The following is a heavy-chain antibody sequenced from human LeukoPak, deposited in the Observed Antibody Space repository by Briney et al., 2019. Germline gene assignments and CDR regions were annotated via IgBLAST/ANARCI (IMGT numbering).Heavy chain of an antibody. CDR1: GFTFSSYA. CDR2: ISGSGGST. J-gene: IGHJ6*02. V-gene: IGHV3-23*01. CDR3: ARGKYQLLPYGMDV. D-gene: IGHD2-2*01. Sequence: PGGSLRLSCAGSGFTFSSYAMSWVRQAPGKGLEWVSAISGSGGSTYYADSVKGRFTISRDNAKNSLYLQMNSLRAEDTAVYYCARGKYQLLPYGMDVWGQGTTVTVSS.